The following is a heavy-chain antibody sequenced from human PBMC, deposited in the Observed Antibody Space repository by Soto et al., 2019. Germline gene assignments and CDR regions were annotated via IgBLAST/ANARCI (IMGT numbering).Heavy chain of an antibody. J-gene: IGHJ4*02. Sequence: EVQLLESGGDLVQPGGSLRLSCAASGFTFSTYGMTWVRQAPGKGLEWVANIKQDGSEKYYVDSVKGRFTISRDNAKNSLYLQMNSLRAEDTAVYYCANLGSTVAYFDYWGQGTLVTVSS. CDR1: GFTFSTYG. CDR2: IKQDGSEK. V-gene: IGHV3-7*01. D-gene: IGHD3-10*01. CDR3: ANLGSTVAYFDY.